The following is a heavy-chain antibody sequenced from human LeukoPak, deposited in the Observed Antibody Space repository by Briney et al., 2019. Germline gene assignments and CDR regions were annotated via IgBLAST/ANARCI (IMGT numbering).Heavy chain of an antibody. Sequence: GGSLRLSCSASGFTFSRYAMHWVRQAPGKGLEYVSGINDNGGRTHYGDSVKGRFSISRDNSKNTLHLQMSTLRAEDTALYYCVKDVGGSYAFDYWGQGTLVTVSS. V-gene: IGHV3-64D*09. CDR3: VKDVGGSYAFDY. D-gene: IGHD1-26*01. CDR2: INDNGGRT. CDR1: GFTFSRYA. J-gene: IGHJ4*02.